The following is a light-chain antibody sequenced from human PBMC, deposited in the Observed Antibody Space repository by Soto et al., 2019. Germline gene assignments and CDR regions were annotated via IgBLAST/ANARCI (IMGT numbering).Light chain of an antibody. CDR1: QSVSSSS. J-gene: IGKJ5*01. CDR2: GTS. Sequence: ETVLTQSPGTLSLSPGERATLSCRASQSVSSSSLAWYQQRHGQAPRLLIYGTSSRATGIPDRFSGSGSGTDFTLTLSRLEPEDFAVYVYQRYGSSPMITFGQGTRLEIK. V-gene: IGKV3-20*01. CDR3: QRYGSSPMIT.